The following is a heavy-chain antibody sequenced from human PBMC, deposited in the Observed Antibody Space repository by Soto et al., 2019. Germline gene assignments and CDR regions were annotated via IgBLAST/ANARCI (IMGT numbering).Heavy chain of an antibody. Sequence: QVQLQQWGAGLLKPSETLSLTCAVYGGSFSGNYWSWIRQPPGKGLEWIGEINHSGSTNYNPSLKSRVTISVDTSKNQFSLKLSSVTAADTAVYYCARAFRGGYGNWFDPWGQGTLVTVSS. V-gene: IGHV4-34*01. D-gene: IGHD5-12*01. CDR2: INHSGST. CDR3: ARAFRGGYGNWFDP. J-gene: IGHJ5*02. CDR1: GGSFSGNY.